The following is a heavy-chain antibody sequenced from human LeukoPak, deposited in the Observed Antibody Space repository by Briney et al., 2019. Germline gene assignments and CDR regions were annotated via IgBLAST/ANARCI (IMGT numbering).Heavy chain of an antibody. D-gene: IGHD3-10*01. V-gene: IGHV1-2*02. CDR1: GYTFTDYY. CDR2: INPNDGDT. J-gene: IGHJ5*02. Sequence: ASVKVSCKASGYTFTDYYMHWVRQAPGQGFEWMGWINPNDGDTNYAQKFQGRVTMTRDTSISTAHMEVSRLRSDDTAVYYCARCPEVRGVIITRFDPWGQGTLVTVSS. CDR3: ARCPEVRGVIITRFDP.